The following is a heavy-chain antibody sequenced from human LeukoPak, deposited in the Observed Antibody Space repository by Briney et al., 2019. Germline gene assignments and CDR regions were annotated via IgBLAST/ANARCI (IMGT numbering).Heavy chain of an antibody. CDR2: INPNSGGT. D-gene: IGHD6-19*01. Sequence: VKVSFKASGYTFTCYYMHWVRPAPGQGLEWMGWINPNSGGTNYAQKFQGRVTMTRDTSISTAYMELSRLTSDDTAVYYCARRPGAGKFDYWGQGTPVTVSS. V-gene: IGHV1-2*02. CDR3: ARRPGAGKFDY. J-gene: IGHJ4*02. CDR1: GYTFTCYY.